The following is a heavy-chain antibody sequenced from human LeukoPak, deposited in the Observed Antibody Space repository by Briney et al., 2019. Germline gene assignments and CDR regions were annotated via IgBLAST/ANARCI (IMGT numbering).Heavy chain of an antibody. J-gene: IGHJ4*02. D-gene: IGHD4-17*01. CDR3: AKDRRRTTVTSFDY. V-gene: IGHV3-23*01. CDR2: ISGSGSST. Sequence: PGGSLRLSCAASGFTFSSYAMSWVRQAPGKGLEWVSAISGSGSSTYYVDSVKGRFTISRDNSKNTLYLQMNNLRAEDTALHYCAKDRRRTTVTSFDYWGQGTLVTVSS. CDR1: GFTFSSYA.